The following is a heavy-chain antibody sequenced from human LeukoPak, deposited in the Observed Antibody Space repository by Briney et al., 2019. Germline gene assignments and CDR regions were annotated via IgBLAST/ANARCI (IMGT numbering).Heavy chain of an antibody. J-gene: IGHJ4*02. Sequence: GGSLRLSCAASGFTFSNAWMSWVRLAPGKGLEWVGRIKSKTDGGTTDYAAPVKGRFTISRDDSKNTLYLQMNSLKTEDTAVYYCTTDPLLGVFDYWGQGTLVTVSS. CDR1: GFTFSNAW. CDR2: IKSKTDGGTT. V-gene: IGHV3-15*01. CDR3: TTDPLLGVFDY. D-gene: IGHD2-8*01.